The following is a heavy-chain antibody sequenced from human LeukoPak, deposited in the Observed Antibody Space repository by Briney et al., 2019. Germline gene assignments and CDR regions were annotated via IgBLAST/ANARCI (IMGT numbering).Heavy chain of an antibody. CDR3: AREWHCSSTSCYYYYGMDV. V-gene: IGHV1-2*02. J-gene: IGHJ6*02. CDR1: GYTFTGYY. D-gene: IGHD2-2*01. CDR2: INPNSGGT. Sequence: GASVKVSCKASGYTFTGYYMHWVRQAPGQGLEWMGWINPNSGGTNYAQKFQGRVTMTRDTSISTAYMELSRLRSDDTAVYYCAREWHCSSTSCYYYYGMDVWGQGTTVTVSS.